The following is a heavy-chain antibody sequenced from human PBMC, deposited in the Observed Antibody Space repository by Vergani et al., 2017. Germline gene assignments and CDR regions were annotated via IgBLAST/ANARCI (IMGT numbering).Heavy chain of an antibody. V-gene: IGHV5-51*01. D-gene: IGHD2-8*01. J-gene: IGHJ4*02. Sequence: EVQLVQSGAEVKKPGESLKISCKGSGYSFTSYWIGWGRQMPGKGLEWMGIIDPGDSDTRYSQSFQGQVTISADKSISTAYLQWNSVKASDTAMYYCARLDKCYYFDYWGQGTLVTGSS. CDR2: IDPGDSDT. CDR3: ARLDKCYYFDY. CDR1: GYSFTSYW.